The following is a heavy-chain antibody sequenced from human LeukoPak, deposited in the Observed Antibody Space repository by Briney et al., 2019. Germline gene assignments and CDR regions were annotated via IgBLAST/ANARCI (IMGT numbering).Heavy chain of an antibody. CDR3: AKEPYSSVYYFYYMDV. J-gene: IGHJ6*03. Sequence: GGSLRLSCAASGFTFSTRGMHWVRQAPGKGLEWVAFIRYGGSDIYYGDSVKGRFTISRDNSKNKLYLQMNSLRGEDTAVYYCAKEPYSSVYYFYYMDVWGKGTTVTVSS. CDR1: GFTFSTRG. V-gene: IGHV3-30*02. D-gene: IGHD6-25*01. CDR2: IRYGGSDI.